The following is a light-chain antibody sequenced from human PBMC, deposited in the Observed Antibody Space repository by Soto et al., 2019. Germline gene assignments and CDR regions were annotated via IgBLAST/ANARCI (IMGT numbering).Light chain of an antibody. CDR1: SGHSSYA. V-gene: IGLV4-69*01. CDR2: LNSDGSH. Sequence: QSVLTQSPSASASLGASVKLTCTLSSGHSSYAIAWHQQQPEKGPRYLMNLNSDGSHSKGDGIPDRFSGSSSGAERYLTISSLQSEDEAVYYCQTWGTGIVFGGGTKVTVL. J-gene: IGLJ2*01. CDR3: QTWGTGIV.